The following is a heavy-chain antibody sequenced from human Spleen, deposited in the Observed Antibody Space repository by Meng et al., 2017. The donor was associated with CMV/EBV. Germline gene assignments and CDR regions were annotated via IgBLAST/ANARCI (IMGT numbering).Heavy chain of an antibody. D-gene: IGHD2-2*01. CDR2: IYYSGST. CDR1: GGSISSSNW. V-gene: IGHV4-39*01. Sequence: SETLSLTCAVSGGSISSSNWWSWVRQPPGKGLEWIGSIYYSGSTYYNPSLKSRVTISVDTSKNQFSLKLSSVTAADTAVYYCASGLGYCSSTSCYSDGMDVWGQGTTVTVSS. J-gene: IGHJ6*02. CDR3: ASGLGYCSSTSCYSDGMDV.